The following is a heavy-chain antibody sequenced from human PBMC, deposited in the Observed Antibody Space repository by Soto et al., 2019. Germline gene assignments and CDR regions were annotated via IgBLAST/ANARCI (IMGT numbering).Heavy chain of an antibody. J-gene: IGHJ4*02. CDR2: IIPIFGTA. CDR1: GGTFSSYA. D-gene: IGHD3-22*01. Sequence: SVKVSCKASGGTFSSYAISWVRQAPGQGLEWMGGIIPIFGTANYAQKFQGRVTITADESTSTAYMELSSLRSEDTAVYYCASSYYDSSGYYAFDYWGQGTLVTVSS. CDR3: ASSYYDSSGYYAFDY. V-gene: IGHV1-69*13.